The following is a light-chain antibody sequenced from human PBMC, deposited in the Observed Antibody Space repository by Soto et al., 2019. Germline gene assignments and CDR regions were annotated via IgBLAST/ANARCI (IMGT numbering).Light chain of an antibody. Sequence: DIQMTQSPSTLSASVGDRVTITCQASQYISTYLSWYQHKSGKAPKLLIYKASTLKSGVPSRFSGSGSGTEFTLTISSLQPDDFATYYCQQSYSTPRTFGQGTKVDIK. CDR1: QYISTY. CDR3: QQSYSTPRT. CDR2: KAS. J-gene: IGKJ1*01. V-gene: IGKV1-5*03.